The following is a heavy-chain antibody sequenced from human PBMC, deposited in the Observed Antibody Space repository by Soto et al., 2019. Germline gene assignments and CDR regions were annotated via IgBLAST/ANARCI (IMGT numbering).Heavy chain of an antibody. V-gene: IGHV4-59*01. J-gene: IGHJ4*02. Sequence: PSETLSLTCTVSGGSISSYYWSWIRQPPGKGLEWIGYIYYSGSTNYNPSLKSRVTISVDTSKNQFSLKLSSVTAADTAVYYCERYSSDYGDYSFDYSGKGTRVTVPQ. CDR2: IYYSGST. D-gene: IGHD4-17*01. CDR3: ERYSSDYGDYSFDY. CDR1: GGSISSYY.